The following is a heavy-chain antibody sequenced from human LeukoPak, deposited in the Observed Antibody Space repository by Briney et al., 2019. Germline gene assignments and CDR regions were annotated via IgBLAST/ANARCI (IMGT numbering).Heavy chain of an antibody. J-gene: IGHJ4*02. Sequence: SETLSLTCTVSGGSISSSSYYWGWIRQPPGKGLEWIGEIYHSRSTNYNPSLKSRVTISVDKSKNQFSLKLSSVTAADTAVYYCAVRVATIWAGSSWYTKRGSESHYWGQGTLVTVSS. V-gene: IGHV4-39*07. CDR1: GGSISSSSYY. CDR3: AVRVATIWAGSSWYTKRGSESHY. D-gene: IGHD6-13*01. CDR2: IYHSRST.